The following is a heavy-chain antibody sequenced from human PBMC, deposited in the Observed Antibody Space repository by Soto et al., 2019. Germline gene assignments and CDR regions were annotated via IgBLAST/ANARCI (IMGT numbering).Heavy chain of an antibody. CDR3: ARAKGAVAGPDYYYYGMDV. D-gene: IGHD6-19*01. CDR1: GGTFSSYA. Sequence: GASVKVSCKASGGTFSSYAISWVRQAPGQGLEWMGIINPICGSTSYAQKFQGRVTMTRDKSTSTVYMELSSLRSEDTAVYYCARAKGAVAGPDYYYYGMDVWGQGTTVTVSS. J-gene: IGHJ6*02. CDR2: INPICGST. V-gene: IGHV1-46*03.